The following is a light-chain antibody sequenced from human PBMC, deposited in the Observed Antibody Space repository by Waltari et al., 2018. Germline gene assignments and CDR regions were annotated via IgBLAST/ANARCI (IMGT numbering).Light chain of an antibody. CDR1: QSVSRT. CDR3: QKYGTLPAT. J-gene: IGKJ1*01. Sequence: EIVLTQSPGTLSLSPGERATLSCRASQSVSRTLAWYQQKPGQAPRLLIYDASTRATGIPDMFSGSGSGTDFSLTSSRLEPEDFAVYYCQKYGTLPATFGQGTKVEVK. CDR2: DAS. V-gene: IGKV3-20*01.